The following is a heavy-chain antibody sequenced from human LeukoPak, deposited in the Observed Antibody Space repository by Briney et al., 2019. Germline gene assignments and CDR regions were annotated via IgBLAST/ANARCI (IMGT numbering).Heavy chain of an antibody. CDR2: IIPIFGTA. Sequence: SVKVSCKASGGTFSSYAISWVRQAPGQGLEWMGGIIPIFGTANYAQKFQGRVTITADESTSTAYMELSSLRSEGTAVYYCARWVVGAPRFDPWGQGTLVTVSS. J-gene: IGHJ5*02. V-gene: IGHV1-69*13. D-gene: IGHD1-26*01. CDR1: GGTFSSYA. CDR3: ARWVVGAPRFDP.